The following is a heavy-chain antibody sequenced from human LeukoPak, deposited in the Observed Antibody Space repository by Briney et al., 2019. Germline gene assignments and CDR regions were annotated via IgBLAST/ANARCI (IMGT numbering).Heavy chain of an antibody. V-gene: IGHV3-48*02. CDR3: AREYYDILTGYYSPEAFDI. Sequence: GGSLRLSCAASGFTFSSYSMNWVRQAPGKGLEWVSYISSRSSTIYSADSVKGRFTISRDNAKNSLYLQMNSLRDEDTAVYYCAREYYDILTGYYSPEAFDIWGQGTMVTVSS. CDR1: GFTFSSYS. D-gene: IGHD3-9*01. J-gene: IGHJ3*02. CDR2: ISSRSSTI.